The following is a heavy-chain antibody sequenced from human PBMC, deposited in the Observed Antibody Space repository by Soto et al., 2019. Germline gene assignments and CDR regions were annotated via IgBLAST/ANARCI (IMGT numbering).Heavy chain of an antibody. Sequence: DVQLLESGGGLVQPGGSLRLSFAASGFIFSDYAMTWVRQAPGKGLEWVSGIGGGGSDTYYVDSVKGRFTISRDNSKNTLYLQMNSLRAEDTALYYCAKDAVPFNGQWDWFDSWGQGTLVTVSS. J-gene: IGHJ5*01. CDR2: IGGGGSDT. D-gene: IGHD6-19*01. V-gene: IGHV3-23*01. CDR1: GFIFSDYA. CDR3: AKDAVPFNGQWDWFDS.